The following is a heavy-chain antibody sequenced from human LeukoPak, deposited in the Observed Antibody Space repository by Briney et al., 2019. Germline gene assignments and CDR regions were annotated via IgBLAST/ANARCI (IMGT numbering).Heavy chain of an antibody. V-gene: IGHV3-49*04. D-gene: IGHD6-25*01. J-gene: IGHJ4*02. Sequence: AGGSLRLSCRVSGFTFGDYAMAWVRQAPGKGLEWVGSIRSKAYDGTTEYAASVKGRFTISRDDSNSIAYLQMNSLKTEDTGVYYCSRIERLPSSRTEAAADFWGQGTLVTVSS. CDR1: GFTFGDYA. CDR3: SRIERLPSSRTEAAADF. CDR2: IRSKAYDGTT.